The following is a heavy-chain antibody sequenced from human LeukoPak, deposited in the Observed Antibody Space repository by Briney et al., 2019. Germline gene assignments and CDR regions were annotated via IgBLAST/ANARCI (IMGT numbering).Heavy chain of an antibody. D-gene: IGHD2-2*02. Sequence: SETLSLTCNVSGGSLGSYYWSWIRQPPGKGLEWIAYINNIGTTNYNPSLKSRVTISVDTSKNQLSLHLHSVTATGTAVYFCARSAGYTYGFPDAFDVWGQGTLLTVSS. J-gene: IGHJ3*01. CDR2: INNIGTT. CDR3: ARSAGYTYGFPDAFDV. V-gene: IGHV4-59*08. CDR1: GGSLGSYY.